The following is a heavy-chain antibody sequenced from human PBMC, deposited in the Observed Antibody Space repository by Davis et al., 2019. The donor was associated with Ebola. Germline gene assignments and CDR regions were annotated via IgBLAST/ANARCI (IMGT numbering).Heavy chain of an antibody. CDR3: ARGTNGYNPGGYFDS. D-gene: IGHD5-24*01. Sequence: GESLKISCKGSGYSFISYWIAWVRQMPGKGPEWMGIIYSGDSDTRYSPPFQGQVTISADKSISTAYLQWSSLKASDTAMYYCARGTNGYNPGGYFDSWGQGTLVTVSS. CDR1: GYSFISYW. V-gene: IGHV5-51*01. CDR2: IYSGDSDT. J-gene: IGHJ4*02.